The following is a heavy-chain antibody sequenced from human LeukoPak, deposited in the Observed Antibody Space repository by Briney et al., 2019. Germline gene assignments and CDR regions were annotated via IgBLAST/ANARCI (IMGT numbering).Heavy chain of an antibody. J-gene: IGHJ2*01. CDR1: GFTFDDYA. V-gene: IGHV3-9*01. CDR2: ISINSGSL. CDR3: AKAPVDYDATGVLDL. Sequence: GRSLRLSCTASGFTFDDYAMHWVRQAPGKGLEWVSAISINSGSLGYADFVKGRFTISRDNAKNVVYLEMNSLRTEDTAFYFCAKAPVDYDATGVLDLWGRGTLVTVSS. D-gene: IGHD4/OR15-4a*01.